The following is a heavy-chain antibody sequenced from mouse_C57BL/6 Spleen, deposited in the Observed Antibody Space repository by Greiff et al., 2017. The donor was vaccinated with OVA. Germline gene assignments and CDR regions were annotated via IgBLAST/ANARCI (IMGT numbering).Heavy chain of an antibody. V-gene: IGHV1-59*01. D-gene: IGHD2-1*01. CDR2: IDPSDSYT. CDR3: AKKDCNYEGGNY. CDR1: GYTFTSYW. J-gene: IGHJ2*01. Sequence: QVQLKQPGAELVRPGTSVKLSCKASGYTFTSYWMHWVKQRPGQGLEWIGVIDPSDSYTNYNQKFKGKATLTVDTSSSTAYMQLSSLTSEDSAVYYCAKKDCNYEGGNYWGQGTTLTFSS.